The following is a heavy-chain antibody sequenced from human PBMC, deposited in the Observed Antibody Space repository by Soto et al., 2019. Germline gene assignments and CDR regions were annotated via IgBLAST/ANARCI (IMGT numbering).Heavy chain of an antibody. V-gene: IGHV1-46*01. CDR1: GYTFTSYY. D-gene: IGHD2-8*01. CDR2: INPSGGST. Sequence: GASVKVSCKASGYTFTSYYMHWVRQAPGQGLEWMGIINPSGGSTSYAQKFQGRVTMTRDTSTSTVYMELSSLRSEDTAVYYCAREGRYCTNGVCYTRGYSMDVWGQGTTVTVSS. J-gene: IGHJ6*02. CDR3: AREGRYCTNGVCYTRGYSMDV.